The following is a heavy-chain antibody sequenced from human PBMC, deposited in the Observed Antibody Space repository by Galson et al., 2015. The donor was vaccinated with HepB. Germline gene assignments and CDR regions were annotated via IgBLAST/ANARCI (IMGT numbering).Heavy chain of an antibody. V-gene: IGHV3-21*01. D-gene: IGHD6-25*01. CDR1: GFTFSSYS. J-gene: IGHJ5*01. Sequence: SLRLSCAGSGFTFSSYSMNWVRQTPGKGLEWVSSISHSSSFIYHADSLKGRFSISRDNAKKSVYLQMNRLGVEDTAVYYCARGSAAGTWFDSWGQGILVTVSS. CDR2: ISHSSSFI. CDR3: ARGSAAGTWFDS.